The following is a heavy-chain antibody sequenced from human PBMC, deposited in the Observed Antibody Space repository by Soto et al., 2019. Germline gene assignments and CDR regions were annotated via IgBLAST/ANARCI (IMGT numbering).Heavy chain of an antibody. CDR1: GGSISSYY. Sequence: QVQLQESGPGLVKPSETLSLTCTVSGGSISSYYWSWIRQPPGKGLEWIGYIYYSGSTNYNPSLKSRGTISGDTSKNQFTLKLSSVTAADAAVYCCAGRYGGSLDYWGQGTLVTVSS. D-gene: IGHD1-26*01. CDR3: AGRYGGSLDY. CDR2: IYYSGST. J-gene: IGHJ4*02. V-gene: IGHV4-59*08.